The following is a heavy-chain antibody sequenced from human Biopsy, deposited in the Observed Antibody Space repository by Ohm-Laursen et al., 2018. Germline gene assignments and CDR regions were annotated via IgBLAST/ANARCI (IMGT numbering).Heavy chain of an antibody. V-gene: IGHV3-23*01. J-gene: IGHJ5*02. CDR2: INGSGGST. Sequence: SLRLSCAASGFTFHTHDMSWVRQAPGKGLECVSVINGSGGSTYYADPVKGRFTISRDNSKNTLYLQMNSLRAEDTAMYYCARDLYDFCGGCPFDPWGQGTLVTVSP. CDR3: ARDLYDFCGGCPFDP. CDR1: GFTFHTHD. D-gene: IGHD3-3*01.